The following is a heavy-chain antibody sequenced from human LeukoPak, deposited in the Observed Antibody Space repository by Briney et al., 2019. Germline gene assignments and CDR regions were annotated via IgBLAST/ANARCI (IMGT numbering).Heavy chain of an antibody. D-gene: IGHD1-20*01. J-gene: IGHJ6*02. V-gene: IGHV4-59*08. Sequence: SETLSLTCTVSGGSISSYSWSWIRQPPGKGLEWIGYISYSGSTNYNPSLKSRVTISVDTSKNQFSLKLSSVTAADTAVYYCARHRYVGYYYHGMDVWGQGTTVTVSS. CDR2: ISYSGST. CDR1: GGSISSYS. CDR3: ARHRYVGYYYHGMDV.